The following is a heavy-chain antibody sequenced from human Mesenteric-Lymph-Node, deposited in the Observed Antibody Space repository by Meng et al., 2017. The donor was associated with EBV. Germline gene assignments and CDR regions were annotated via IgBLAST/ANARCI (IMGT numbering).Heavy chain of an antibody. D-gene: IGHD2-21*01. Sequence: QGEVGTYRAELKQTGDSVKGPCKALALRFRNYAVSRLRQAPGKGLEWAGGMSRKYVETKYAPKLEGSVPPPIGGAAKSVDKELRRLRFDETAVYYCASPLYDCSGYGDYAFDPWGQGTLVTVSS. CDR1: ALRFRNYA. CDR3: ASPLYDCSGYGDYAFDP. V-gene: IGHV1-18*01. J-gene: IGHJ5*02. CDR2: MSRKYVET.